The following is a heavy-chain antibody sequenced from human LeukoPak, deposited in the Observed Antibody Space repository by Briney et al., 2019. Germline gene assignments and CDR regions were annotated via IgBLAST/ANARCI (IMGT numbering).Heavy chain of an antibody. V-gene: IGHV4-59*08. CDR2: IYYSGTT. CDR1: GGSISNYY. D-gene: IGHD6-13*01. J-gene: IGHJ1*01. Sequence: SSETLSLTRTVSGGSISNYYWSWIRQPPGKGLECMGYIYYSGTTNYNPSLKSRVTISVDTSKNQFSLKLSSVTAADTAVYYCARHGGYSSPYLHWGQGTLVTVSS. CDR3: ARHGGYSSPYLH.